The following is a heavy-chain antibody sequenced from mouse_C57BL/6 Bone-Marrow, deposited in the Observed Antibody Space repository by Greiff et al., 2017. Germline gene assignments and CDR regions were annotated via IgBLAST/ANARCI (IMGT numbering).Heavy chain of an antibody. V-gene: IGHV14-4*01. Sequence: EVKLQQSGAALVRPGASVKLSCTASGFNIKDDYMHWVKQRPEQGLEWIGWIDPVNGDTEYASKVQGKATITADTASNTAYLQLSSLTSEDTAVYYCTRLVLFYWYFDVWGTGTTVTVSS. CDR2: IDPVNGDT. CDR1: GFNIKDDY. CDR3: TRLVLFYWYFDV. D-gene: IGHD1-1*02. J-gene: IGHJ1*03.